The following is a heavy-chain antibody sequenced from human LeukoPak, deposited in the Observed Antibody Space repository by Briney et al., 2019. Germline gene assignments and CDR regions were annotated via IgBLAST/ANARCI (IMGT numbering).Heavy chain of an antibody. D-gene: IGHD1-14*01. Sequence: GGTLRLSCAVSGFTFNSDWMSWGREAPGPGLSWVAKINQDGSETDYVDSVKGRFTVSRDNAQTSVYLQLNSLRAVDTALYYCATSSPESDYWGQGTLVTVSS. CDR1: GFTFNSDW. J-gene: IGHJ4*02. V-gene: IGHV3-7*05. CDR2: INQDGSET. CDR3: ATSSPESDY.